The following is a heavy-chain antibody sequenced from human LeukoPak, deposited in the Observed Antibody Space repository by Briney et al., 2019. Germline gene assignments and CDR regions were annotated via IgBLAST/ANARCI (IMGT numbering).Heavy chain of an antibody. Sequence: GGSLRLSCAASGFTFSSYEMNWVRQAPGKGLEWVSYISSSGSTIYYADSVKGRFTISRDNAKNSLYLQMNSLRAEDTAVYYCAGDYTFGWRDTAMVLDYWGQGTLVTVSS. V-gene: IGHV3-48*03. J-gene: IGHJ4*02. CDR3: AGDYTFGWRDTAMVLDY. D-gene: IGHD5-18*01. CDR1: GFTFSSYE. CDR2: ISSSGSTI.